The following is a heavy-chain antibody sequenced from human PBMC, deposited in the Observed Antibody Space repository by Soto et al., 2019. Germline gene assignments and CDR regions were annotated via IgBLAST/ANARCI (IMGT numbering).Heavy chain of an antibody. CDR2: INSDGSST. CDR1: VFTFSSYW. CDR3: ARALRSWGFYYYYGMDV. V-gene: IGHV3-74*01. Sequence: GGSLRLSCAASVFTFSSYWMHWVRQAPGKGLVWVSRINSDGSSTSYADSVKGRFTISRDNAKNTLYLQMNSLRAEDTAVYYCARALRSWGFYYYYGMDVWGQGTTVTVSS. J-gene: IGHJ6*02. D-gene: IGHD6-13*01.